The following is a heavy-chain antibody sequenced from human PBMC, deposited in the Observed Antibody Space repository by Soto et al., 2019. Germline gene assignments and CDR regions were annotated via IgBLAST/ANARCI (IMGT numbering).Heavy chain of an antibody. CDR3: ARGTLLLETWVLDV. CDR2: MNANSGKT. Sequence: QVQLVQSGAEVKKPGASVKVSCKASGYTFTNYDINWVRQATGQGLEWMGWMNANSGKTGYARKLQGRVAMTRNTSISTAYMELSSLRSEDTAVYYCARGTLLLETWVLDVWGQGTTVTVSS. J-gene: IGHJ6*02. D-gene: IGHD3-22*01. V-gene: IGHV1-8*01. CDR1: GYTFTNYD.